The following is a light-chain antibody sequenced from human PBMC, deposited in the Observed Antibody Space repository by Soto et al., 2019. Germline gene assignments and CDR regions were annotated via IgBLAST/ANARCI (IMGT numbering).Light chain of an antibody. J-gene: IGKJ1*01. CDR1: QSISSY. CDR2: AAS. Sequence: AQAQSADFGGGRIINTITCLASQSISSYLNWYQQKPGKAPKLLIYAASSLQSGVPSRFSGSGSGTAFTLTIISLQHADFATYYCQQRYSTPRTFGQGTKVDIK. V-gene: IGKV1-39*01. CDR3: QQRYSTPRT.